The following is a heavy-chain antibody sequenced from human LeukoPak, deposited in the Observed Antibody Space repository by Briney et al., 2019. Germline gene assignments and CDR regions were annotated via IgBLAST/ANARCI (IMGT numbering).Heavy chain of an antibody. CDR1: GFTFDDYA. J-gene: IGHJ6*03. V-gene: IGHV3-9*01. Sequence: PGRSLRLSCAASGFTFDDYAMHWVRQAPGKGLEWVSGISWNSGSIGYADSVKGRFTISRDNAKNSLYLQMNSLRAEDTAVYYCAKDAVLLWFGRKNYYYYMDVWGKGTTVTISS. CDR3: AKDAVLLWFGRKNYYYYMDV. CDR2: ISWNSGSI. D-gene: IGHD3-10*01.